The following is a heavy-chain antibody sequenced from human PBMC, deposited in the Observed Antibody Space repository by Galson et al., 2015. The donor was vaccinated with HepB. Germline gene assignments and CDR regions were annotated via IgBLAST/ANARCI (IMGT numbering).Heavy chain of an antibody. J-gene: IGHJ5*02. CDR1: GYTFTSYY. D-gene: IGHD5-24*01. Sequence: SVKVSCKASGYTFTSYYMHWVRQAPGQGLEWMGIINPSGGSTSYAQKLQGRVTMTRDTSTSTVYMELSSLRSEDTAVYYCARAYRRDGYNYDWFDPWGQGTLVTVSS. CDR2: INPSGGST. CDR3: ARAYRRDGYNYDWFDP. V-gene: IGHV1-46*04.